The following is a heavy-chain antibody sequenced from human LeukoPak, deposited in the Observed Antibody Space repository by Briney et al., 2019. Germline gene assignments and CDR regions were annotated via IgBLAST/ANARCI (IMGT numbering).Heavy chain of an antibody. J-gene: IGHJ4*02. CDR2: ISSSSSYI. CDR3: VRVSADKCDY. V-gene: IGHV3-21*01. Sequence: GGSLRLSCAPSGFTFSSYSMDWVRQAPGKGLEWVSSISSSSSYIYYADSVKGRFTISRDNARNSLYLQMNSLRAEDTAVYYCVRVSADKCDYWGQGTLVTVSS. D-gene: IGHD6-25*01. CDR1: GFTFSSYS.